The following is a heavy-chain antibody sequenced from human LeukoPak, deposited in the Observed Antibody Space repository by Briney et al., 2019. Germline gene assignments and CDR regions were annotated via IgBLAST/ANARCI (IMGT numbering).Heavy chain of an antibody. V-gene: IGHV3-23*01. CDR3: AEATPRYYYDSSGYYYGLDY. Sequence: GGSLRLSCAASGFTFSSYAMSWVRQAPGKGLEWVSAISGSGGSTYYADSVKGRFTISRDNSKNTLYLQMNSLRAEDTAVYYCAEATPRYYYDSSGYYYGLDYWGQGTLVTVSS. CDR2: ISGSGGST. J-gene: IGHJ4*02. CDR1: GFTFSSYA. D-gene: IGHD3-22*01.